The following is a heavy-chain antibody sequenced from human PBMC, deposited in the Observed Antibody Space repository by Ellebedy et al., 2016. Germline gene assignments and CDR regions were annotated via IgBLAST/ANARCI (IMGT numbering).Heavy chain of an antibody. J-gene: IGHJ4*02. CDR3: YYGHYSGS. CDR1: ELNLGNYF. D-gene: IGHD4-17*01. CDR2: INGGGYTT. V-gene: IGHV3-23*01. Sequence: GGSLRLSXTASELNLGNYFMSWVRQAPGKGLEWVSTINGGGYTTYFADSVRGRFAISRDNSKNMVFLQMNSLRVEDTAVYYCYYGHYSGSWGQGTLVTVSS.